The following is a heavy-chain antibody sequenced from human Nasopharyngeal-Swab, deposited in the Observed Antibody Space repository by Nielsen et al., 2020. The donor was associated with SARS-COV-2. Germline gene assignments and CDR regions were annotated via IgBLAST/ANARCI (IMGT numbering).Heavy chain of an antibody. V-gene: IGHV4-4*02. J-gene: IGHJ4*01. D-gene: IGHD4-17*01. CDR3: ARDVGDLSVFFDF. CDR2: IYHHGNT. Sequence: WIRQPPGKGLEWIGEIYHHGNTNYNPSLKSRVTISVDKSKNQFSLSLRSVTAADTAVYYCARDVGDLSVFFDFWGHGTPVTVSS.